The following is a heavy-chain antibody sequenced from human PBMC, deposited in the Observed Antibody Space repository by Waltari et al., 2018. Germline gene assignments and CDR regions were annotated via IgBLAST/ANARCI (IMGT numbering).Heavy chain of an antibody. J-gene: IGHJ3*02. CDR2: INQEGSEE. CDR1: RFTFSNYW. D-gene: IGHD5-12*01. Sequence: EVLLVESGGGLVQTGGSLRLSCAASRFTFSNYWMNWVRQAPGKGLEWVAKINQEGSEEYEVDSVKGRFTISRDNAKNSLYLEMKTLRAEDTAIYYCARTGARWLQFAAFDIWGQGTMVTVSS. CDR3: ARTGARWLQFAAFDI. V-gene: IGHV3-7*01.